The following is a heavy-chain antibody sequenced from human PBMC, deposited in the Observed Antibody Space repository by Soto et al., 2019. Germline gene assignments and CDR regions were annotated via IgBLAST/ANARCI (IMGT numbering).Heavy chain of an antibody. Sequence: SETLSLTCTVSGGSISSYYWSWIRQPAGKGLEWIGRIYTSGSTNYNPSLKSRVTMSVDTSKNQFSLKLSSVTAADTAVYYCARDGLWDSSGRYQDFDIWGQGTMVTVS. J-gene: IGHJ3*02. CDR2: IYTSGST. D-gene: IGHD6-19*01. V-gene: IGHV4-4*07. CDR1: GGSISSYY. CDR3: ARDGLWDSSGRYQDFDI.